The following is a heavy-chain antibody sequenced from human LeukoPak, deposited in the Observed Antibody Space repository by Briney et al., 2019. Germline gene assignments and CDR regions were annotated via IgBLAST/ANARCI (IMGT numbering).Heavy chain of an antibody. CDR3: ARDCSNGVCYPRDY. CDR1: GYTLSEYG. CDR2: ITTHNGEK. V-gene: IGHV1-18*01. Sequence: ASVKVSCKASGYTLSEYGISWVRQAPGQGLEWVGWITTHNGEKIYSQKFQGRVTMTTDTSSGTYYMELRNLRSDDTAIYYCARDCSNGVCYPRDYWGQGTLVIVSS. J-gene: IGHJ4*02. D-gene: IGHD2-8*01.